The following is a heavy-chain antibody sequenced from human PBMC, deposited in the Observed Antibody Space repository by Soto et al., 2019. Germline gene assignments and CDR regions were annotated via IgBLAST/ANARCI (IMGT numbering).Heavy chain of an antibody. CDR3: AQDQASGQASVDS. Sequence: GGSLRLSCAASGFTFNIYGMPWVRQAPDKGLEWVALISYDGSNQYYADSVKGRFTISRDNSKNTLFLQMNSLRADDTAVYYCAQDQASGQASVDSWGQGTLVTVSS. CDR1: GFTFNIYG. V-gene: IGHV3-30*18. CDR2: ISYDGSNQ. J-gene: IGHJ4*02.